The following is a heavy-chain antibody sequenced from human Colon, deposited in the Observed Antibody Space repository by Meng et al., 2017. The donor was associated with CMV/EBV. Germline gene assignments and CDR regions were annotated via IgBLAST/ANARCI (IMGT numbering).Heavy chain of an antibody. CDR3: ATAKRGTFDY. D-gene: IGHD3-16*01. CDR1: GDSITTYY. Sequence: GSLRLSCTVSGDSITTYYWSWIRQPPGKGLEWLGYIYYSGSTNYNPSPKSRVSISVDTSKRQFSLKLSSVTAADTAVYYCATAKRGTFDYWGPGTLVTVSS. CDR2: IYYSGST. V-gene: IGHV4-59*03. J-gene: IGHJ4*02.